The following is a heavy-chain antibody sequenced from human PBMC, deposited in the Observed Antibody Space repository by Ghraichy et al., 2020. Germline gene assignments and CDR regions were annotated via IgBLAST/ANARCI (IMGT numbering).Heavy chain of an antibody. V-gene: IGHV4-61*01. CDR2: IYYSGST. Sequence: SETLSLTCTVSGGSVSSGSYYWSWIRQPPGKGLEWIGYIYYSGSTNYNPSLKSRVTISVDTSKNQFSLKLSSVTAADTAVYYCARDPIVVVPAAINYNYYGMDVWGHGTTVTVPS. J-gene: IGHJ6*02. CDR3: ARDPIVVVPAAINYNYYGMDV. D-gene: IGHD2-2*02. CDR1: GGSVSSGSYY.